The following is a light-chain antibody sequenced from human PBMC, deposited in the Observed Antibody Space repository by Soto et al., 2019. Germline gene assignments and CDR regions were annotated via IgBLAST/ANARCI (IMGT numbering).Light chain of an antibody. Sequence: DIGVSHCPSSLSASVGDRVTITCRASQSISSYLNWYQQKPGKAPKLLIYAASSLQSGVPSRFSGSGSGTDFTLTISSLQPEDFATYYCQQSYSTLWTFGQGTKVDIK. CDR1: QSISSY. CDR2: AAS. J-gene: IGKJ1*01. V-gene: IGKV1-39*01. CDR3: QQSYSTLWT.